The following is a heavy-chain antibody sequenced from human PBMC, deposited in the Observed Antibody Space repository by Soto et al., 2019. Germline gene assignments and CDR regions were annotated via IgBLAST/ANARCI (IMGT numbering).Heavy chain of an antibody. CDR2: TRSNGEHT. CDR1: GFMFSNFA. V-gene: IGHV3-23*01. D-gene: IGHD2-2*01. Sequence: PGGSLRLSCAGSGFMFSNFAVTWVRQAPGKGLEWVSTTRSNGEHTYYADSVKGRFTVSRDNSKNTLFLEMSSLRAEDTAIYYCAKDSKSVSVSAARVYGMDVWGQGTTVTVSS. J-gene: IGHJ6*02. CDR3: AKDSKSVSVSAARVYGMDV.